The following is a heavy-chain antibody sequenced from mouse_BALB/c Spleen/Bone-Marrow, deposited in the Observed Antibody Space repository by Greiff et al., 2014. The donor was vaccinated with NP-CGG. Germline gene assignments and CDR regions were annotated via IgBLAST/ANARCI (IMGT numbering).Heavy chain of an antibody. CDR3: ASYFYYAMDY. V-gene: IGHV3-6*02. CDR2: ISYDGSN. CDR1: GYSITSGYY. J-gene: IGHJ4*01. Sequence: ESGPGLVKPSQSLSLTCSVTGYSITSGYYWNWIRQFPGNKLEWMGYISYDGSNNYNPSLKNRISITRDTSKNQFFLKLNSVTTEDTATYCCASYFYYAMDYWGQGTSVTVSS. D-gene: IGHD1-1*01.